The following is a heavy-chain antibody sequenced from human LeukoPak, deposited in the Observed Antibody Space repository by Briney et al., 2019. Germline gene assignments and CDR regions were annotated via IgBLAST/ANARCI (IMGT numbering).Heavy chain of an antibody. Sequence: GGSLRLSCIASGFTVSSTYMSWVRQAPGKGLEWVSVTYSGGSTYYADSVKGRFTISRDNSKNTLYLQMNSLRAEDTAVYYCARGEYNWNDLHLWGQGTLVTVSS. CDR1: GFTVSSTY. J-gene: IGHJ5*02. CDR3: ARGEYNWNDLHL. CDR2: TYSGGST. V-gene: IGHV3-66*01. D-gene: IGHD1-20*01.